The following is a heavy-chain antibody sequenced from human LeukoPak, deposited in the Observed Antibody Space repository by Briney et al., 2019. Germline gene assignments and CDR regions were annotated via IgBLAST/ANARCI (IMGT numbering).Heavy chain of an antibody. CDR3: ASSYYYYYYMDV. CDR1: GFTFSSYA. Sequence: GGSLRLSCAASGFTFSSYAMSWVRQAPGKGLEWVSSISTTSAYIYYADSVKGRLTTSRDNAKSSLYLEMNSLRAEDTAVYYCASSYYYYYYMDVWGKGTTVTVSS. CDR2: ISTTSAYI. J-gene: IGHJ6*03. V-gene: IGHV3-21*01.